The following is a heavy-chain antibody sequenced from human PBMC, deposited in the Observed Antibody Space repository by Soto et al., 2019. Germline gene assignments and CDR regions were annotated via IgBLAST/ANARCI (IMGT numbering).Heavy chain of an antibody. V-gene: IGHV4-31*03. CDR2: IYYSGST. J-gene: IGHJ4*02. CDR3: ARGRGYCSSTSCPFDY. Sequence: SETLSLTCTVSGGSISSGGYYWSWIRQHPGKGLEWIGYIYYSGSTYYNPSLKSRVTISVDTSKNQFSLKLSSVTAADTAVYYCARGRGYCSSTSCPFDYWGQGTLVTVSS. D-gene: IGHD2-2*01. CDR1: GGSISSGGYY.